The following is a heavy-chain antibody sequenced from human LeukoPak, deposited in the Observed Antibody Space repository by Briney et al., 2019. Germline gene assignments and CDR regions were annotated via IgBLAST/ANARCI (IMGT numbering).Heavy chain of an antibody. J-gene: IGHJ3*02. CDR2: ISGSGGST. CDR1: GFTFSSYT. V-gene: IGHV3-23*01. CDR3: AKSGGMVRGVIRAFDI. D-gene: IGHD3-10*01. Sequence: GGSLRLSCAASGFTFSSYTMSWVRQAPGKGLEWVSAISGSGGSTYYADSVKGRFTISRDNSKITLYLQMNSLRAEDTAVYYCAKSGGMVRGVIRAFDIWGQGTMVTVSS.